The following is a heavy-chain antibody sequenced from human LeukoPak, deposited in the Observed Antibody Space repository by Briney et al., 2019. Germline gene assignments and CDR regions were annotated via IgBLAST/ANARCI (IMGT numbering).Heavy chain of an antibody. Sequence: GESLKISCKGSGYSFTRNWIGWVRQMPGKGLEWMGIIYPGDSETRYSPSFQGHVTISGDKSISTANLQWSSLKASDTAMYYCARGSGSNGWAAFDIWGQGTMVTVSS. V-gene: IGHV5-51*01. CDR3: ARGSGSNGWAAFDI. J-gene: IGHJ3*02. CDR2: IYPGDSET. CDR1: GYSFTRNW. D-gene: IGHD1-26*01.